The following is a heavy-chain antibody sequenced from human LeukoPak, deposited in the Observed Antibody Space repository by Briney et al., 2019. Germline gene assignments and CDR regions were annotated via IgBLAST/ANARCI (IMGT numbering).Heavy chain of an antibody. CDR3: ARGRYYGMDV. CDR2: TSYDEESK. Sequence: GRSLRLSCAASGFTFSSYSMHWVRQAPGKGLEWVAVTSYDEESKFYAVSVKGRFTISRDNSKNSLYLQMNSLRTEDTAVYYCARGRYYGMDVWGQGTTVTVSS. V-gene: IGHV3-30*04. J-gene: IGHJ6*02. CDR1: GFTFSSYS.